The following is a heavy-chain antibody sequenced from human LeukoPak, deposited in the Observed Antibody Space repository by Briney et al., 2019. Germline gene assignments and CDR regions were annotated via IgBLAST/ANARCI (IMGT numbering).Heavy chain of an antibody. CDR1: GGTISSYY. J-gene: IGHJ4*02. D-gene: IGHD6-19*01. V-gene: IGHV4-59*08. Sequence: KASETLSLTCTVSGGTISSYYWNWIRQPPGKGLEWIGYIHYSGSTKYNPFLKSRVTISVDTSKNQFSLKLSSVTAADTAVYYCARWYSSGWAFDYWGQGTLVTVSS. CDR3: ARWYSSGWAFDY. CDR2: IHYSGST.